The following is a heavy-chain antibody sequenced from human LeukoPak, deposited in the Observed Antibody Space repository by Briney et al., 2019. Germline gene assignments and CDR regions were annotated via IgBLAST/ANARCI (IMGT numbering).Heavy chain of an antibody. J-gene: IGHJ4*02. CDR1: GYAFTDYY. CDR3: ARGFPPIVVYCGYKY. D-gene: IGHD2-21*01. Sequence: ASVKVSCKASGYAFTDYYMNWVRQAPGQGLEWMGWIYPSSGATKYAQKFQGRVTMTRDTSISTAYMELRRLTSGDTAVYYCARGFPPIVVYCGYKYWGQGTLVTVSS. CDR2: IYPSSGAT. V-gene: IGHV1-2*02.